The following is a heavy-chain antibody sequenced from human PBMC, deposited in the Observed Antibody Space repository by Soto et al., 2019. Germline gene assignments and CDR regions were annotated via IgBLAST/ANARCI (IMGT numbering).Heavy chain of an antibody. CDR2: ISGSGSSI. J-gene: IGHJ5*02. CDR1: GFTFSSYG. D-gene: IGHD2-2*01. V-gene: IGHV3-23*01. Sequence: EVQLLESGGGLVQPGGSLRLSCAASGFTFSSYGMTWVRQAPGKGLEWVSAISGSGSSIYNADSVKGRFTISRDNSKNTLYLQMNSLRAEDTALYYCAKASCSSTSCYFLQFDPWGQGTLVTVSS. CDR3: AKASCSSTSCYFLQFDP.